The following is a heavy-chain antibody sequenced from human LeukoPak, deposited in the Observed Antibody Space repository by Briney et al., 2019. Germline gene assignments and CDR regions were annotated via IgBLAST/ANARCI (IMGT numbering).Heavy chain of an antibody. CDR1: GFTFSSYW. CDR2: INSDGSST. D-gene: IGHD1-26*01. CDR3: ARDSHSGNYPWD. V-gene: IGHV3-74*01. J-gene: IGHJ4*02. Sequence: QTGGSLRLSCAASGFTFSSYWMHWVRQAPGKGLVWVSRINSDGSSTTYADSVKGRFTISRDNAKNTLYLQMNSLRGEDTAVYYCARDSHSGNYPWDWGPGTLVTVSS.